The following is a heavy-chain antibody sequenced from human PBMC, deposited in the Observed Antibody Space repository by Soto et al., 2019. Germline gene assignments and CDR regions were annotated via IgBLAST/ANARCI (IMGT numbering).Heavy chain of an antibody. CDR1: GYTFTGNY. V-gene: IGHV1-2*02. CDR2: INPTTGGS. Sequence: QVQLVQSGAEVKKPGASVKLSCKASGYTFTGNYMHWVRQAPGQGLEWMALINPTTGGSNYAQKFRGRVTMTWDTSISTAYMELSRLRSDDTAMYYCARGYCSDNGCSHYFDYWGQGTLVTVSS. J-gene: IGHJ4*02. CDR3: ARGYCSDNGCSHYFDY. D-gene: IGHD2-2*01.